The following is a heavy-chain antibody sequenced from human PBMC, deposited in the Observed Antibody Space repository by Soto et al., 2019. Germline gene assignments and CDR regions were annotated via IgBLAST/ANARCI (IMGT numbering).Heavy chain of an antibody. Sequence: GGSLRLSCASSGFPFNSHEMNCFRQAPGKGVEWIAYIVSSSDSTIYYADSVRGRFTISRDNAKNSLYLQMNSLRAEDTAVYYCGRGGYCTGSTCYRLNALDIWGQGTMVTVSS. V-gene: IGHV3-48*03. CDR1: GFPFNSHE. CDR3: GRGGYCTGSTCYRLNALDI. CDR2: IVSSSDSTI. D-gene: IGHD2-8*02. J-gene: IGHJ3*02.